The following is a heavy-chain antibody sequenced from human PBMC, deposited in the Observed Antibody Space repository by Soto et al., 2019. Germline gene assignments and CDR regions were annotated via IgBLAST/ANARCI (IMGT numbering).Heavy chain of an antibody. Sequence: SETLSLTCAVYGGSFSGYYLSWIRQPPGKGLEWIGEINHSGSTNYNPSLKSRVTISVDTSKNQFSLKLSSVTAADTAVYYCARALVVVAATGVDWFDPWGQGPRSPSPQ. CDR3: ARALVVVAATGVDWFDP. CDR2: INHSGST. D-gene: IGHD2-15*01. J-gene: IGHJ5*02. V-gene: IGHV4-34*01. CDR1: GGSFSGYY.